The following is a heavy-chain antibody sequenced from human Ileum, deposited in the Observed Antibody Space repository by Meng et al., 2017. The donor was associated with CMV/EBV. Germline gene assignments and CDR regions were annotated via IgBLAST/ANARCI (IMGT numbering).Heavy chain of an antibody. D-gene: IGHD6-13*01. V-gene: IGHV4-30-4*08. CDR1: GSSISSGDYY. J-gene: IGHJ5*02. CDR3: ARFRIAALGNLFDP. CDR2: IFFSGNT. Sequence: AQLQESGPGPGKPSQTLSLSCTVSGSSISSGDYYWSWIRQPPGKGLEWIGYIFFSGNTYYNPSLNNRVIISIDTPRNQFSLKVDSVTAADTAVYYCARFRIAALGNLFDPWGHGTLVTVSS.